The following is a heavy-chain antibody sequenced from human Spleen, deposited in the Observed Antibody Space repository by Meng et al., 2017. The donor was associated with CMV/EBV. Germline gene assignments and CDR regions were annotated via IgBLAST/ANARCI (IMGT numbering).Heavy chain of an antibody. V-gene: IGHV1-69*10. CDR1: GDTFSNYT. CDR2: IIPLRGIA. J-gene: IGHJ4*02. Sequence: SVKVSCKASGDTFSNYTITWVRQAPGQGLEWMGGIIPLRGIATYAQKFQGRVTFTADKSTGTAYMELSGLRSEDTAVYYCARDNDWGPDYWGQGTLVTVSS. D-gene: IGHD3-9*01. CDR3: ARDNDWGPDY.